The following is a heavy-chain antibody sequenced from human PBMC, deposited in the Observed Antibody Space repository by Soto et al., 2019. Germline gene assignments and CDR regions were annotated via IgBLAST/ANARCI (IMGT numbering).Heavy chain of an antibody. Sequence: QVQLVQSGAEVKKPGSSVTVSCKASGGTFGNSAISWVRQAPGQGLEWRGGIIPIFPTPDYAQKFQGRVTITADESTRTAHMEFPRQRHADTSMYYCPRDIDGLLFVGHNSYAMDAWGKGTTVIVSP. CDR3: PRDIDGLLFVGHNSYAMDA. D-gene: IGHD1-26*01. V-gene: IGHV1-69*12. J-gene: IGHJ6*04. CDR1: GGTFGNSA. CDR2: IIPIFPTP.